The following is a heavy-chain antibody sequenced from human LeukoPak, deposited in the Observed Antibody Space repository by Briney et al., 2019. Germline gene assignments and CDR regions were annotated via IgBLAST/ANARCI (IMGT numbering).Heavy chain of an antibody. V-gene: IGHV4-39*01. CDR2: LSYTGST. CDR3: ARAARALDV. CDR1: GGSINSNSFY. Sequence: SETLSLTCTVSGGSINSNSFYWGWARQPPGKGLEWIGLGSLSYTGSTYYSPSLKSRITISVDMAKSQSSLKLSSVTAADTAVYYCARAARALDVWGQGTTVTVSS. J-gene: IGHJ6*02.